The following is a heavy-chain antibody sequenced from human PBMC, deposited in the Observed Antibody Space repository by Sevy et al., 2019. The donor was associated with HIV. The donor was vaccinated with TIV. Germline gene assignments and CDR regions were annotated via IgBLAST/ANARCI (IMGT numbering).Heavy chain of an antibody. Sequence: GESLKISCAASGFTFSAHALHWVRQAPGKGLEWVALISYDGRLKYYADSVKGRFTISRDDAKNTLYLQMNSLRAEDTAVYFCAREGGHTTAWSPGNYWGQGTLVTVSS. CDR2: ISYDGRLK. J-gene: IGHJ4*02. CDR1: GFTFSAHA. V-gene: IGHV3-30*04. CDR3: AREGGHTTAWSPGNY. D-gene: IGHD6-19*01.